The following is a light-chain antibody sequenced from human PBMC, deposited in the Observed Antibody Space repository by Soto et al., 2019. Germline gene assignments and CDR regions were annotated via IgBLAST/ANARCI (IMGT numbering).Light chain of an antibody. J-gene: IGKJ2*01. CDR2: GAS. CDR1: PTIDNY. CDR3: QQTYTSPFA. V-gene: IGKV1-39*01. Sequence: DMPMTQSPSSLSASVGDRVTITCRPSPTIDNYLNLYQHKPGKAPKLLIYGASTLQSGVSSRFTGSASGTDFTLTIDNLQAEDFATYYCQQTYTSPFAFGQGTKLEI.